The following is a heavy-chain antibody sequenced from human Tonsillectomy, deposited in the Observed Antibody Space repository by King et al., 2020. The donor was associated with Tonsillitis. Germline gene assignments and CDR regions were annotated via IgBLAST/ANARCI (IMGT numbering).Heavy chain of an antibody. V-gene: IGHV3-33*08. CDR1: GFTFSNYC. D-gene: IGHD4-23*01. Sequence: VQLVECGGGVVQPGTSLTLSCAASGFTFSNYCIHWVRQAPGKGLEWVAVIWYDASKKYYVDSVKGRFTISRDNSENTLYLQMNSLRAEDTAVYYCARGYGGNSGYFDYWGQGTLVTVSS. J-gene: IGHJ4*02. CDR2: IWYDASKK. CDR3: ARGYGGNSGYFDY.